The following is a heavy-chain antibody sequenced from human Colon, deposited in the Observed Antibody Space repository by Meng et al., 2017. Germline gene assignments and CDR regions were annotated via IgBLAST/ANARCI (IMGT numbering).Heavy chain of an antibody. CDR2: LHPHIGAT. CDR3: ARDLEQWLIVALDY. Sequence: LVPPWAAVVAPFSSVHFPCSSSHFPFTCSFIPLLHQSPCPVLESLGRLHPHIGATDYAQTFQGRVTMTSDTSIDTAYMELSGLRSDDTAIYYCARDLEQWLIVALDYWGQGTLVTVSS. J-gene: IGHJ4*02. D-gene: IGHD6-19*01. V-gene: IGHV1-2*06. CDR1: HFPFTCSF.